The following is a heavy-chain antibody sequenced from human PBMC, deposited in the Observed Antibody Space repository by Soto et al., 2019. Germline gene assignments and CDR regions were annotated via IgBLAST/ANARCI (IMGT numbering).Heavy chain of an antibody. CDR3: ARDRGQLVMDY. Sequence: QVQLVESGGGVVQPGRSLRLSCAASGFTFSSYGMHWVRQAPVKGLEWVAVIWYDGSNKYYADSVKGRFTISRDNSKNTLYLQMNSLRAEDTAVYYCARDRGQLVMDYWGQGTLVTVSS. V-gene: IGHV3-33*01. CDR1: GFTFSSYG. D-gene: IGHD6-13*01. J-gene: IGHJ4*02. CDR2: IWYDGSNK.